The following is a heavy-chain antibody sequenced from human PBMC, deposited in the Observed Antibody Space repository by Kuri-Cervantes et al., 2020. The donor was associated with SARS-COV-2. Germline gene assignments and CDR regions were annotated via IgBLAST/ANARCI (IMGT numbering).Heavy chain of an antibody. J-gene: IGHJ5*02. CDR1: GYSFTGYY. V-gene: IGHV1-18*04. CDR3: ARDAGQWLGDNWFDP. CDR2: ISAYNGNT. D-gene: IGHD6-19*01. Sequence: ASVKVSCKASGYSFTGYYMHWVRQAPGQGLEWMGWISAYNGNTNYAQKLQGRVTMTTDTSTSTAYMELRSPRSDDTAVYYCARDAGQWLGDNWFDPWGQGTLVTVSS.